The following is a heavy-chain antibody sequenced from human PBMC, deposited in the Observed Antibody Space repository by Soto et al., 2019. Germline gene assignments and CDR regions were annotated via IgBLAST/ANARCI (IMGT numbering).Heavy chain of an antibody. D-gene: IGHD6-19*01. CDR2: ISSGSTTI. CDR1: GFTFSSYS. Sequence: EVQLVESGGGLVQPGGSLRLSCAASGFTFSSYSMNWVRQAPGKGLEWVSYISSGSTTIYYADSVKGRFTISRDNAKNSLYLQMNSLRAEDTAVYYCAREGEVAVDGENWYFDLWGRGTLVTVSS. J-gene: IGHJ2*01. CDR3: AREGEVAVDGENWYFDL. V-gene: IGHV3-48*01.